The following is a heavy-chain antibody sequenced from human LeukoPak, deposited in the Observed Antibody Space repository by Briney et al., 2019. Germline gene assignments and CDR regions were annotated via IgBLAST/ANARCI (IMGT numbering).Heavy chain of an antibody. J-gene: IGHJ4*02. CDR1: GFTFSTYA. V-gene: IGHV3-23*01. D-gene: IGHD6-13*01. Sequence: GGSLRLSCAASGFTFSTYAMSWVRQAPGKGLEWVSAINGSGGSTYYADSVKGRFTISRDNSKNTLYLQMNSLRAEDTAVYYCAKAVQQLVAYWGQGTLVTVSS. CDR2: INGSGGST. CDR3: AKAVQQLVAY.